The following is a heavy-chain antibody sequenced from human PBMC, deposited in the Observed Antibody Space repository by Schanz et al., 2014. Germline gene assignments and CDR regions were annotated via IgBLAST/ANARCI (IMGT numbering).Heavy chain of an antibody. J-gene: IGHJ3*02. CDR3: AKGRFGELSAFDN. V-gene: IGHV3-23*04. CDR1: GFNFSSYS. Sequence: EVQMVESGGGLVKPGGSLRLSCAASGFNFSSYSLNWVRQAPGKGLEWVSAISGSGGSTYYADSVKGRFTISRNNSKNTLYLQMNSLRAEDTAVYYCAKGRFGELSAFDNWGQGTMVTVSS. D-gene: IGHD3-10*01. CDR2: ISGSGGST.